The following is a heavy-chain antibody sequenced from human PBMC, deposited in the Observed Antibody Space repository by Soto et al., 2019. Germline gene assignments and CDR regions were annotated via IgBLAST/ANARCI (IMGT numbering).Heavy chain of an antibody. CDR3: FQAEDGIRDRSAVSAFLLNRSSDL. Sequence: PGGSLRLSWAASGFTVSSTYSSWVRQAPGKGLEWVSVIYSGGSTYYADSVKGRFTISRDNSKNTLYLQMNSLRAEDTAVYFFFQAEDGIRDRSAVSAFLLNRSSDL. V-gene: IGHV3-53*01. D-gene: IGHD2-15*01. J-gene: IGHJ2*01. CDR1: GFTVSSTY. CDR2: IYSGGST.